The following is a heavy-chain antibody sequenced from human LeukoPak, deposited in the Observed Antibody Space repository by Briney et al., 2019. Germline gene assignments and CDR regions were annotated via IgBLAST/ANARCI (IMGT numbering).Heavy chain of an antibody. CDR3: ARSSSSGRANAFDI. V-gene: IGHV1-2*02. Sequence: ASVKVSCKASGYTFTGYYMHWVRQAPGQGLEWMGWINPNSGGTNYAQKFRGRVTMTRDTSISTAYMELSRLRSDDTAVYYCARSSSSGRANAFDIWGQGTMVTVSS. CDR2: INPNSGGT. CDR1: GYTFTGYY. D-gene: IGHD3-22*01. J-gene: IGHJ3*02.